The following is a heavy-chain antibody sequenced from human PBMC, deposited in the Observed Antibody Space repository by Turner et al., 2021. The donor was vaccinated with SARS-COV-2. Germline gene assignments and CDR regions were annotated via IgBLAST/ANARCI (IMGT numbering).Heavy chain of an antibody. J-gene: IGHJ6*02. V-gene: IGHV3-30*18. CDR1: GFTFSSYG. D-gene: IGHD2-15*01. CDR2: ISYDGSNK. Sequence: QVQLVESGGGVVQPGRSLRLSWAASGFTFSSYGMHWVRQAPGKGLEWVAVISYDGSNKYYADSVKGRLTISRDNSKNTLYLQMNSLRGEDTAVYYCANSLVDCSGGSCYRFYYYGMDVWGQGTTVTVSS. CDR3: ANSLVDCSGGSCYRFYYYGMDV.